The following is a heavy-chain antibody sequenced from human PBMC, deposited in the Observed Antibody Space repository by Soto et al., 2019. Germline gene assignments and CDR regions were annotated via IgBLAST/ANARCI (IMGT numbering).Heavy chain of an antibody. Sequence: GGSLRLSCAASRFTFSSYWMHWVRQAPGKGLVWVSRINPDGSSTSNADYVKGRFTISRDNARNMVYLQLSGLKAEDTAVYYCTRATAVSFDYWGQGTLVTVSS. V-gene: IGHV3-74*01. D-gene: IGHD2-2*01. CDR3: TRATAVSFDY. J-gene: IGHJ4*02. CDR2: INPDGSST. CDR1: RFTFSSYW.